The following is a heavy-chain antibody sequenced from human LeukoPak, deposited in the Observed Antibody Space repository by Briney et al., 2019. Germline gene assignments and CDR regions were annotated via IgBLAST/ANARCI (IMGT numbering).Heavy chain of an antibody. CDR1: GFTFNPYD. J-gene: IGHJ4*02. CDR2: ISSSSTFK. V-gene: IGHV3-21*01. D-gene: IGHD3-10*01. Sequence: PGGSLRLSCAASGFTFNPYDMNWVRQAPGKGLEWVSSISSSSTFKYYADSVKGRFTISRDNSKNTLYLQMNSLRAEDTAVYYCARDPSKYYGSGSYFDYWGQGTLVTVSS. CDR3: ARDPSKYYGSGSYFDY.